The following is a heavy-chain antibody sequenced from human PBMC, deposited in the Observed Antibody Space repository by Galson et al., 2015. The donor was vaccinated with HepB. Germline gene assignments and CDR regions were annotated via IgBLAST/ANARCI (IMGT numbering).Heavy chain of an antibody. J-gene: IGHJ3*02. D-gene: IGHD6-25*01. Sequence: SLRLSCAASGFTFSSYAMSWVRQAPGKGLEWVSAISGSGGSTYYADSVKGRFTISRDNSKNTLYLQMNSLRAEDTAVYYCAKDLAAFPDAFDIWGQGTMVTVSS. CDR3: AKDLAAFPDAFDI. V-gene: IGHV3-23*01. CDR2: ISGSGGST. CDR1: GFTFSSYA.